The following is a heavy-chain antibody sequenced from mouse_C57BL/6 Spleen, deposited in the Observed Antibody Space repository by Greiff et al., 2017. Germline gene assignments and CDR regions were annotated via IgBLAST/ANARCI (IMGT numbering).Heavy chain of an antibody. J-gene: IGHJ4*01. CDR1: GFSLTSYG. CDR3: AKKGPITTVASMDY. D-gene: IGHD1-1*01. Sequence: QVQLQQSGPGLVQPSQSLSITCTVSGFSLTSYGVHWVRQPPGTGLEWLGVIWSGGSTDYNAAFISRLSISKDNSKSQVFFKMNSLQADDTAIYYCAKKGPITTVASMDYWGQGTSVTVSS. V-gene: IGHV2-4*01. CDR2: IWSGGST.